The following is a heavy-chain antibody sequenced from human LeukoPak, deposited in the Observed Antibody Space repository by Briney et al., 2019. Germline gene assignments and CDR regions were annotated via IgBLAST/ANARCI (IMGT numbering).Heavy chain of an antibody. Sequence: SETLSLTCTVSGGSISGHYWSWIRQPPGKGLEWIGYMYYSGTNHYNPSLKSRVTISLDTSKNQFSLKLSSVTAADTAVYYCARRFGNAFDFWGQGTMVTVSS. CDR2: MYYSGTN. J-gene: IGHJ3*01. CDR3: ARRFGNAFDF. CDR1: GGSISGHY. D-gene: IGHD3-10*01. V-gene: IGHV4-59*11.